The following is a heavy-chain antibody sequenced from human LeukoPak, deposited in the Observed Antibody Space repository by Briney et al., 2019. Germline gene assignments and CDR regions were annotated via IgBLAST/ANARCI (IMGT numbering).Heavy chain of an antibody. Sequence: PSETLSLTCSVSGGSVTTYYWSWIRQPPGKGLEWIGYIYYSGSTNYNPSLKSRVTISVDTSKNQFSLKLSSVTAADTAIYYCARTYSSSWFDYWGQGTLVTVSS. J-gene: IGHJ4*02. V-gene: IGHV4-59*02. CDR1: GGSVTTYY. CDR2: IYYSGST. CDR3: ARTYSSSWFDY. D-gene: IGHD6-13*01.